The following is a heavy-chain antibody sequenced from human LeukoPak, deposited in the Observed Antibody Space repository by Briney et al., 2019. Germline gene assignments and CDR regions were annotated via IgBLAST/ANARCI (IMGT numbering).Heavy chain of an antibody. CDR3: ARDSHSCRGCAFDI. Sequence: PGGSLRLSCAVSGFTSRNYWMSWVRQAPGKGLEWVANIKQDGSEEYYVDSVKGRFTISRDNAKNSLYLQMSSLRAEDTALYYCARDSHSCRGCAFDIWGQGTMVSVSS. D-gene: IGHD1-26*01. CDR2: IKQDGSEE. V-gene: IGHV3-7*01. CDR1: GFTSRNYW. J-gene: IGHJ3*02.